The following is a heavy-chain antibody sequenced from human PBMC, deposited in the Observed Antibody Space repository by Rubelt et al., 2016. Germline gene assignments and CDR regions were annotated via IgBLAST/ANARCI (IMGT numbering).Heavy chain of an antibody. D-gene: IGHD5-24*01. CDR3: ARTKTVEMATIPLAY. CDR1: GYTFTSYY. CDR2: INPSGGST. V-gene: IGHV1-46*01. J-gene: IGHJ4*02. Sequence: QVQLVQSGAEVKKPGASVKVSCKASGYTFTSYYMHWVRQAPGQGLEWMGIINPSGGSTSYAQKFQARGTMTRDTSTSTVDMELSSLRSEDTAVYYCARTKTVEMATIPLAYWGQGTLVTVSS.